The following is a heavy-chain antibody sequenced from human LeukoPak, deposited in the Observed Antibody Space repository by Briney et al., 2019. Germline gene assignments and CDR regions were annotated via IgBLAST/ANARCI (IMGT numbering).Heavy chain of an antibody. V-gene: IGHV4-39*01. CDR3: ARSRYHYSSANYYKENNWFDP. D-gene: IGHD3-10*01. Sequence: KASETLSLTCTGSGVSISSSNSYWGWIRQPPGKGLEWIGRIYYSGNTYYNASLKSQVSISIDTSKNQFSLRLTSVTAADTAVYYCARSRYHYSSANYYKENNWFDPWGQGTLVTVST. J-gene: IGHJ5*02. CDR2: IYYSGNT. CDR1: GVSISSSNSY.